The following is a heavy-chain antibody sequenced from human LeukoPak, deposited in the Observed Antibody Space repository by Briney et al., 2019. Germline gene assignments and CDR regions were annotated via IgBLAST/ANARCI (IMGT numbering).Heavy chain of an antibody. CDR1: GGSISSTSYY. V-gene: IGHV4-39*01. Sequence: PSETLSLTCTVSGGSISSTSYYWGWIRQPPGKGLEWIGTINYSGSTYYNPSLKSRVTISVDTSKNQISLKLNSVTAADTAMYYCARHGDLLPPFQTWGLGTLVTVSS. CDR3: ARHGDLLPPFQT. CDR2: INYSGST. J-gene: IGHJ5*02. D-gene: IGHD2-21*02.